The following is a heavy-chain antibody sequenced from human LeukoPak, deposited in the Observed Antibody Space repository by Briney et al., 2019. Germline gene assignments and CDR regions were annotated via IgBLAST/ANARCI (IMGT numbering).Heavy chain of an antibody. Sequence: ASMKVSCKASGGTFSSYAISWVRQAPGQGLEWMGGIIPIFGTANYAQKFQGRVTITTDESTSTAYMELSSLRSEDTAVYYCAILSDYGDYYYYYYVDVWGKGTTVTVSS. CDR2: IIPIFGTA. V-gene: IGHV1-69*05. D-gene: IGHD4-17*01. J-gene: IGHJ6*03. CDR1: GGTFSSYA. CDR3: AILSDYGDYYYYYYVDV.